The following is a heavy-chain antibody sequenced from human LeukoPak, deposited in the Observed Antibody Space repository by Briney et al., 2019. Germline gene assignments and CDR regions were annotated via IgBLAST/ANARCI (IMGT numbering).Heavy chain of an antibody. D-gene: IGHD3-3*01. Sequence: SETLSLTCAVSGYSISSGYYWGWIRQPPGKGLEWIGSIYHSGSTNYNPSLKSRVTISVDTSKNQFSLKLSSVTAADTAVYYCARSDFWSGYHYWYFDLWGRGTLVTVSS. CDR1: GYSISSGYY. V-gene: IGHV4-38-2*01. J-gene: IGHJ2*01. CDR2: IYHSGST. CDR3: ARSDFWSGYHYWYFDL.